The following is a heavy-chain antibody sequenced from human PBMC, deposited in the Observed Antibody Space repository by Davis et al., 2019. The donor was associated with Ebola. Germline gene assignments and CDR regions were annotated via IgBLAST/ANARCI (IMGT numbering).Heavy chain of an antibody. CDR3: TTTTTHFDY. CDR1: GFTFSDYY. D-gene: IGHD1-26*01. J-gene: IGHJ4*02. Sequence: GESLKISCAASGFTFSDYYMSWIRQASGKGLEWVGRIRSKANSYATAYAASVKGRFTISRDDSKNTAYLQMNSLKTEDTAVYYCTTTTTHFDYWGQGTLVTVSS. V-gene: IGHV3-73*01. CDR2: IRSKANSYAT.